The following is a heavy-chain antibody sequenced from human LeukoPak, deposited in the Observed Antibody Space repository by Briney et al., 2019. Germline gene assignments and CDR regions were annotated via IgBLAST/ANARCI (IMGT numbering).Heavy chain of an antibody. J-gene: IGHJ6*03. V-gene: IGHV5-51*01. D-gene: IGHD6-13*01. Sequence: GASLQFSCEGSGYSFTSYWSGWVRPLPGKGLEWVGIIYPGDYDTRYSPSFQGQVTISADKSISTAHLQWSSLEASDTATYHCARHSPAPIYSSSWYNYYYYMDVWGKGTTVTVSS. CDR2: IYPGDYDT. CDR1: GYSFTSYW. CDR3: ARHSPAPIYSSSWYNYYYYMDV.